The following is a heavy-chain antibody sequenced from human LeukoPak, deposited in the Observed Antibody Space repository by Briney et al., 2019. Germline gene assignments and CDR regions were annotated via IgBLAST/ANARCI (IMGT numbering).Heavy chain of an antibody. CDR3: ARTYDNSGYDAFDI. CDR1: GYSFTSYW. CDR2: IYPGDSDT. V-gene: IGHV5-51*01. D-gene: IGHD3-22*01. Sequence: GESLKISCKGSGYSFTSYWIGWVRQMPGKGLEWMGIIYPGDSDTRYSPSSQGQVTISVDKSISTAYLQWSSLKASDTAIYYCARTYDNSGYDAFDIWGQGTMVTVSS. J-gene: IGHJ3*02.